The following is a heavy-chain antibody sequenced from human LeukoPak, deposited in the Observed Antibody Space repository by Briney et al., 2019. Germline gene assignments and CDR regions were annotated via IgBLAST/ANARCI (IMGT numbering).Heavy chain of an antibody. J-gene: IGHJ5*02. CDR2: INHSRST. Sequence: KPSETLSLTCAVYGGSFSGYYWSWIRQPPGKGLEWIGEINHSRSTNYNPSLKSRVTISVDTSKNQFSLKLSSVTAADTAVYYCARGPLLRYFGVDPWGQGTLVTVSS. V-gene: IGHV4-34*01. CDR3: ARGPLLRYFGVDP. D-gene: IGHD3-9*01. CDR1: GGSFSGYY.